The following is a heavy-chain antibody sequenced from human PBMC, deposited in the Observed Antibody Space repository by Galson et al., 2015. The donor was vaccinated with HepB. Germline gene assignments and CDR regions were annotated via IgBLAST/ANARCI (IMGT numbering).Heavy chain of an antibody. D-gene: IGHD5-18*01. CDR1: GGSINTYY. J-gene: IGHJ2*01. CDR2: TYYSGRT. CDR3: ATWTQQWCFDL. V-gene: IGHV4-59*01. Sequence: ETLSLTCTVSGGSINTYYWSWIRQPPGKGLEYIGYTYYSGRTNYNPSLKSRATISVDTSKNQFSLKLNSVTAADTAVYYCATWTQQWCFDLWGRGTLVTVSS.